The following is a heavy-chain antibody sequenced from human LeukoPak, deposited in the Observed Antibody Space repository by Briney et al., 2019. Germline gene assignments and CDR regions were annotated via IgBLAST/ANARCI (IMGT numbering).Heavy chain of an antibody. CDR1: GYTFTSYD. V-gene: IGHV1-8*01. J-gene: IGHJ4*02. D-gene: IGHD6-19*01. CDR2: MNPNSGNT. CDR3: ARAIAVAGNGIDY. Sequence: ASVKVSCKASGYTFTSYDINWVRQATGQGLEWMGWMNPNSGNTGYAQKFQGRVTMTRNTSISTTYMELSSLRSEDTAVYYCARAIAVAGNGIDYWGQGTLVTVSS.